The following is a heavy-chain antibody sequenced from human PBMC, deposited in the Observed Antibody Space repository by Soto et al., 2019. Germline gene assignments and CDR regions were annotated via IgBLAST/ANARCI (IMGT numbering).Heavy chain of an antibody. D-gene: IGHD3-16*01. Sequence: QVQLVQSGAELKKPGASVQVSCKTSGYTFSNYAINWVRQAPGQGLEWMGWISSYNSYYGEAKYARMLQDRLTMTIDTSTATAYMELRSLRSDDTAVYYGARSELERGEVGYYGMDVWGQGTTVTVAS. J-gene: IGHJ6*02. CDR1: GYTFSNYA. CDR3: ARSELERGEVGYYGMDV. V-gene: IGHV1-18*04. CDR2: ISSYNSYYGEA.